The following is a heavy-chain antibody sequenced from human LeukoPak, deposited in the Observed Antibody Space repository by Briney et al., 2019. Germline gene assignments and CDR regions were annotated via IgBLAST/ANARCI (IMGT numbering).Heavy chain of an antibody. D-gene: IGHD5-12*01. Sequence: SQTLSLTCTVSGGSISSGDYCWSWIRQPPGKGLEWFGYVYYSGSTYYNPSLKSRVPISVDTSKNQFSLKLSPVTAADRAVYSCAKEYSGYGSLGLYFDDWGQRTLVSAS. V-gene: IGHV4-30-4*01. J-gene: IGHJ4*02. CDR3: AKEYSGYGSLGLYFDD. CDR1: GGSISSGDYC. CDR2: VYYSGST.